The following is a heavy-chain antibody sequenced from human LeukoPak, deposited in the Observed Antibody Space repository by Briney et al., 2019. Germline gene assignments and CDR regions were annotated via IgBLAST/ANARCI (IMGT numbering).Heavy chain of an antibody. CDR1: GFTLSSYG. D-gene: IGHD4-17*01. Sequence: GVSLRLSCAASGFTLSSYGMHWVRQAPGKGLERVAVISYDGSNKYYADSVKGRFTISRDNSNNTLYLQMNSLRAEDTAVYYCARYGDPYYYYYGMDVWGQGTPVTVSS. J-gene: IGHJ6*02. V-gene: IGHV3-30*03. CDR3: ARYGDPYYYYYGMDV. CDR2: ISYDGSNK.